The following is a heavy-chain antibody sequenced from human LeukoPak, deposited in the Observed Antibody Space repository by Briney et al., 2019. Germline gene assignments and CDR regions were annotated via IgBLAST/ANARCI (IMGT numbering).Heavy chain of an antibody. J-gene: IGHJ4*02. Sequence: GGSLTLTCAASGFTVSSNYMSWIRQPPGKGLEWISVIHSDGATHYADSVKGRFTISRDTSKNTLYLQMNSLRAEDTAVYYCASTSIIRGYDHDQYYWGQGTLVTVSS. CDR2: IHSDGAT. CDR3: ASTSIIRGYDHDQYY. V-gene: IGHV3-53*01. CDR1: GFTVSSNY. D-gene: IGHD5-12*01.